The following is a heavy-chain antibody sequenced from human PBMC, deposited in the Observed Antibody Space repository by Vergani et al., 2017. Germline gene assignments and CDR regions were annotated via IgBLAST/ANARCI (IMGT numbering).Heavy chain of an antibody. CDR1: GFGFKNFA. Sequence: QVSLVESGGGVVQPGRSLTLSCSASGFGFKNFAMHWVRQAPGKGLEWVATISKDGTHDYYEPSVRGRFAVSRDNFKNTMYLQMDRLTTDDTAVYFCARYGTDIFVSRSYYSHFLYYWGQGILVTVSS. D-gene: IGHD3-22*01. V-gene: IGHV3-30*03. CDR3: ARYGTDIFVSRSYYSHFLYY. CDR2: ISKDGTHD. J-gene: IGHJ4*02.